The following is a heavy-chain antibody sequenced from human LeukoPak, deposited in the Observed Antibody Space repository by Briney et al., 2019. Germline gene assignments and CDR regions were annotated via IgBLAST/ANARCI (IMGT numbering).Heavy chain of an antibody. CDR3: ARDVDGMDV. CDR2: IIPIFGTA. Sequence: ASVKVSCKASGGTFSSYAISWVRQAPGQGLEWMGGIIPIFGTANYAQKFQGRVTMTRNTSISTAYMELSSLRSEDTAVYYCARDVDGMDVWGQGTTVTVSS. J-gene: IGHJ6*02. CDR1: GGTFSSYA. V-gene: IGHV1-69*05.